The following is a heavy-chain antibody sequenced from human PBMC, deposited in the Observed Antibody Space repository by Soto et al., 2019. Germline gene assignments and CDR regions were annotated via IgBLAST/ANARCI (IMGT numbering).Heavy chain of an antibody. CDR3: ATRTYYGDRCMDV. D-gene: IGHD4-17*01. V-gene: IGHV4-4*02. J-gene: IGHJ6*02. CDR2: IFHSGGT. CDR1: GGSITITNW. Sequence: QVHLQESGPGLVKPSGTLSLTCAVSGGSITITNWWNWVRQPPGKGLEWIGEIFHSGGTNYTPSLKSRVTMSVDKSKNPFSLNLSSVTAADTAMYYCATRTYYGDRCMDVWGQGTTVTVSS.